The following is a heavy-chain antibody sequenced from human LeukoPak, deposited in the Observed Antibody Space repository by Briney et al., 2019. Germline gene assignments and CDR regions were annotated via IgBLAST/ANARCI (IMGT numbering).Heavy chain of an antibody. Sequence: SQTLSLTCTVSGGSISSSSYYWGWIRQPPGKGLEWIGSIYYSGSTYYNPSLKSRVTISVDTSKNQFSLKLSSVTAADTAVYYCASNFPGYYYYMDVWGKGTTVTVSS. CDR3: ASNFPGYYYYMDV. V-gene: IGHV4-39*01. J-gene: IGHJ6*03. CDR2: IYYSGST. D-gene: IGHD1-20*01. CDR1: GGSISSSSYY.